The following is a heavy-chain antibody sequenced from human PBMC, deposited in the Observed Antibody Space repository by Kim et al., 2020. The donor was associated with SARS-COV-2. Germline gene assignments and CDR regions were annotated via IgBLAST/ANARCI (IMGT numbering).Heavy chain of an antibody. Sequence: ADSVGGRFTISRDNGKNTVYLQINSLTSDDTGFYYCARDRGIVSHDWYFDLWGRGTLVTVSS. D-gene: IGHD2-21*01. J-gene: IGHJ2*01. V-gene: IGHV3-74*01. CDR3: ARDRGIVSHDWYFDL.